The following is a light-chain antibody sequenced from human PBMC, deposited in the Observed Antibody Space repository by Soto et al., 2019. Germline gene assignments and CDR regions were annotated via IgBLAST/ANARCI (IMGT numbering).Light chain of an antibody. CDR3: HQYKTYST. V-gene: IGKV1-5*01. J-gene: IGKJ1*01. Sequence: DIQLTQSPSTLSASVGDRVTITCRASQSLNNRLAWYQQKPGKAPKLLIYDASTLESGVSSRFSRTGSETECTLTITDLQADDLATYFCHQYKTYSTFGQGTKVDIK. CDR2: DAS. CDR1: QSLNNR.